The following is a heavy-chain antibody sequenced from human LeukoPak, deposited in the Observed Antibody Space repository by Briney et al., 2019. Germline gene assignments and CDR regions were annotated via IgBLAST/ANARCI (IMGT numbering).Heavy chain of an antibody. CDR2: ISYDGSSK. Sequence: GGSLRLSCAASGFTFSTYGMHWVRQAPGKGLEWVAVISYDGSSKFYADSVKGRFTISRDSSKNTLHLQMNRLRPEDTAVYYCAKSLRNGSGWASDYWGQGTLVTVSS. CDR1: GFTFSTYG. D-gene: IGHD6-19*01. CDR3: AKSLRNGSGWASDY. V-gene: IGHV3-30*18. J-gene: IGHJ4*02.